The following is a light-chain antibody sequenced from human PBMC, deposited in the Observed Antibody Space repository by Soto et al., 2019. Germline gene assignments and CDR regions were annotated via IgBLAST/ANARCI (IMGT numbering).Light chain of an antibody. CDR1: QSISNY. Sequence: DIQMTQSPSSLSASVGDRVTITCRASQSISNYLNWYQQKPGKAPKLLIYAASSMQSGVPSRFSGSGSGTDFTLTISSLQPVDSATYYCQQSFSPLWTFGQGTKVEV. V-gene: IGKV1-39*01. CDR3: QQSFSPLWT. J-gene: IGKJ1*01. CDR2: AAS.